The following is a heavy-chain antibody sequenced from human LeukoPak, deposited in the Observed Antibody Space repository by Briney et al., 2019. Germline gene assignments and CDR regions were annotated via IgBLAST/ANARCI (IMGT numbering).Heavy chain of an antibody. J-gene: IGHJ4*02. CDR2: ISFDGSNE. Sequence: PGGSLRLSCAASGFTFSSYGMHWVRQAPGKGLEWVAVISFDGSNENYADSVKGRFTISRDNSKNTLYLQMNSLRAEDTAVYYCAKDDSSSWLFDYWGQGTLVTVSS. V-gene: IGHV3-30*18. CDR1: GFTFSSYG. CDR3: AKDDSSSWLFDY. D-gene: IGHD6-13*01.